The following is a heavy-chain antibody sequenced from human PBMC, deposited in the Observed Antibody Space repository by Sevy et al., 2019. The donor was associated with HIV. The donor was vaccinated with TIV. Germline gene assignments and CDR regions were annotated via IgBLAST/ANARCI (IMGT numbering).Heavy chain of an antibody. V-gene: IGHV3-48*02. J-gene: IGHJ5*02. CDR2: ISRTPATT. D-gene: IGHD3-22*01. CDR3: AREAYYYDSREANWFDP. CDR1: GFTFSTYA. Sequence: GGSLRLSCKTSGFTFSTYAMHWVRRAPGKGLEWVASISRTPATTYYADSVRDRFTISRDNAKNSLYLEMNSLRDEDTAVYYCAREAYYYDSREANWFDPWGQGTLVTVSS.